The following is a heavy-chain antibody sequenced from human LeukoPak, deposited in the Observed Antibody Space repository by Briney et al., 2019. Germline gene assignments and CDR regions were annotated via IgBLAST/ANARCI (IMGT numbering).Heavy chain of an antibody. Sequence: GGSLRLSWAASGFTFSSYAMSWVRQAPGKGLEWVSAISGSVGSTYYADSVKGRFTISRDNSKNTLYLQMNSLRAEDTAVYYCAKVLRFLEWLFPYYYYYGMDVWGQGTTVTVSS. CDR1: GFTFSSYA. J-gene: IGHJ6*02. CDR2: ISGSVGST. D-gene: IGHD3-3*01. V-gene: IGHV3-23*01. CDR3: AKVLRFLEWLFPYYYYYGMDV.